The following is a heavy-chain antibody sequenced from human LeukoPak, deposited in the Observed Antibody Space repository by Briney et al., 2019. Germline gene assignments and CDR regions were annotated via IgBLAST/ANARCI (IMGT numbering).Heavy chain of an antibody. V-gene: IGHV1-3*01. Sequence: ASVKVSCKASGYTFTSYAMHWVRQAPGQRLEWMGWINAGNGNTKYSQKFQGRVTITRDTSASTAYMELSSLRSEDTAVYYCASQMVAHCGGDCPYPHAFDIWGQGTMVTVSS. CDR1: GYTFTSYA. D-gene: IGHD2-21*02. CDR3: ASQMVAHCGGDCPYPHAFDI. J-gene: IGHJ3*02. CDR2: INAGNGNT.